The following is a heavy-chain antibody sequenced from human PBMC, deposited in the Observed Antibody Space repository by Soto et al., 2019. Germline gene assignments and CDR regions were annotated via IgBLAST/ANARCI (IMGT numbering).Heavy chain of an antibody. CDR3: ARSSGSYSGFDY. V-gene: IGHV4-59*01. Sequence: SETLSVTCTVSGGSSSSYYWSWIRQPPGKGLEWIGYIYYSGSTNYNPSLKSRVTISVDTSKNQFSLKLSSVTATDTAVYYCARSSGSYSGFDYWGQGTLVTVSS. D-gene: IGHD1-26*01. J-gene: IGHJ4*02. CDR2: IYYSGST. CDR1: GGSSSSYY.